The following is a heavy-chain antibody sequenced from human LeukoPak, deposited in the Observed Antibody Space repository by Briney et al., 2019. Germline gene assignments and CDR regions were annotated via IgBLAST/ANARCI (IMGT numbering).Heavy chain of an antibody. CDR1: GFTFSSYS. CDR3: ATDYGGSWDV. CDR2: ISSSSSYI. Sequence: GGSLRLSCAASGFTFSSYSMNWVRQAPGKGLEWVSSISSSSSYIYYADSVKGRSTISRDNAKNSLYLQMNSLRAEDTAVYYCATDYGGSWDVWGKGTTVTVSS. J-gene: IGHJ6*04. V-gene: IGHV3-21*01. D-gene: IGHD4-17*01.